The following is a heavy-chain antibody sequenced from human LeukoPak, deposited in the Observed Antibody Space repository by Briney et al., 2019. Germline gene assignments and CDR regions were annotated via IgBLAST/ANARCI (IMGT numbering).Heavy chain of an antibody. Sequence: MAGGSLRLSCAVSGLTFSKAWMTWVRQAPGRRLELVGRIKSQRSDGATDYAAPVKGRFTISRDDSKSTSYLQMDSLKSEDTAAYYCSSRSVMGDTAIEYWGQGTLVTVSS. V-gene: IGHV3-15*01. CDR1: GLTFSKAW. CDR3: SSRSVMGDTAIEY. D-gene: IGHD3-3*01. CDR2: IKSQRSDGAT. J-gene: IGHJ4*02.